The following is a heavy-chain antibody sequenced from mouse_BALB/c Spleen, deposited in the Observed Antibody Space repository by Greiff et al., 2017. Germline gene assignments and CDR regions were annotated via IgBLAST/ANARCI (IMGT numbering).Heavy chain of an antibody. CDR3: ARDGLGPWFAY. V-gene: IGHV7-3*02. Sequence: EVQVVESGGGLVQPGGSLRLSCATSGFTFTDYYMSWVRQPPGKALEWLGFIRNKANGYTTEYSASVKGRFTISRDNSQSILYLQMNTLRAEDSATYYCARDGLGPWFAYWGQGTLVTVSA. CDR2: IRNKANGYTT. J-gene: IGHJ3*01. CDR1: GFTFTDYY. D-gene: IGHD4-1*01.